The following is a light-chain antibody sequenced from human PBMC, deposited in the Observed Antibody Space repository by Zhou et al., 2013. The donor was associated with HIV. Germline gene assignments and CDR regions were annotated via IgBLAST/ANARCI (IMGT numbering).Light chain of an antibody. CDR3: QQAHIFPHT. J-gene: IGKJ4*01. Sequence: IQLTQSPSSLAASVGDTVTITCRASQGISTYLVWYQQKPGKAPKLLIYAASTLQSGVPSRFSGGGSGTEFTLTISSLQPEDFATYYCQQAHIFPHTFGGGTRVEIK. CDR2: AAS. CDR1: QGISTY. V-gene: IGKV1-9*01.